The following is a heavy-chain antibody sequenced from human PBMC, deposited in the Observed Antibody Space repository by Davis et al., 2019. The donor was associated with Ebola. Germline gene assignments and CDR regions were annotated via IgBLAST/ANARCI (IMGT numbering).Heavy chain of an antibody. D-gene: IGHD2-8*02. Sequence: PSETLSLTCTVSGGSISRGGSYWTWIRQPPGKGLEWIGHVFYTGTGKSNPSLKSRVSISVDTSTNQFSLKLSSVTAADTAVYYCANHPHPYCTGGTCLGDYWGRGTLVIVSS. CDR2: VFYTGTG. V-gene: IGHV4-61*08. J-gene: IGHJ4*02. CDR3: ANHPHPYCTGGTCLGDY. CDR1: GGSISRGGSY.